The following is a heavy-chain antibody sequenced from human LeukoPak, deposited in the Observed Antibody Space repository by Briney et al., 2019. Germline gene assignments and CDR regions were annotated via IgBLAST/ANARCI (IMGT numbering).Heavy chain of an antibody. D-gene: IGHD3-10*01. Sequence: GGSLRLSCAASGFTFRNYWMSWVRQAPGKGPEWVANIKYDGSERNYVDSVKGRFTISRDNAKNSLYLQMNSLRTEDTAFYYCAKGGKRLWFGQYDNWGQGTLVTVSS. CDR1: GFTFRNYW. CDR3: AKGGKRLWFGQYDN. CDR2: IKYDGSER. J-gene: IGHJ4*02. V-gene: IGHV3-7*03.